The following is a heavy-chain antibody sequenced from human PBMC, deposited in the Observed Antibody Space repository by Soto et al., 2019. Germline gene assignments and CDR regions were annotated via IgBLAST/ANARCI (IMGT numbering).Heavy chain of an antibody. D-gene: IGHD5-12*01. V-gene: IGHV1-2*02. Sequence: ASVKVSCKASGYTFTGYYLHWVRQAPGQGLEGMGWINPNSGGTNYAQKFQGRVTMTRDTSISTAYMELSRLRSDDTAVYYCASVCRGSNYYYYGMELWGQGTTVTVSS. CDR1: GYTFTGYY. CDR3: ASVCRGSNYYYYGMEL. J-gene: IGHJ6*02. CDR2: INPNSGGT.